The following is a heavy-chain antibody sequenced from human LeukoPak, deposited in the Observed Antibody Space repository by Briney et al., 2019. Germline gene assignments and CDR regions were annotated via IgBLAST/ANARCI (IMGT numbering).Heavy chain of an antibody. Sequence: SETLSLTCTVSGGSISSYYWSWIRQPPGKGLEWIGYIYYSGSTNYNPSLKSRVTISVDTSKNQFSLKLSSVTAADTAVYYCARGTDYYYYYMDVWGKGTTVTISS. D-gene: IGHD1-1*01. CDR3: ARGTDYYYYYMDV. J-gene: IGHJ6*03. V-gene: IGHV4-59*08. CDR1: GGSISSYY. CDR2: IYYSGST.